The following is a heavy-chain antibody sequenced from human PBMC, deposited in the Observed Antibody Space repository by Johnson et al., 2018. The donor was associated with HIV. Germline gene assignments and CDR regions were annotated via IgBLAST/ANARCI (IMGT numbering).Heavy chain of an antibody. CDR3: TTPGDRWYTLVGEAAFDI. D-gene: IGHD2-15*01. CDR2: IKSVSDDETK. J-gene: IGHJ3*02. CDR1: GFTFTNAW. V-gene: IGHV3-15*01. Sequence: MLLVESGGGLVKPGGSLRLSCVASGFTFTNAWMSWVRQAPGKGLEWVGRIKSVSDDETKDYGSPVTGRFTIPRDDSSNTLYLQMNGLKTEDTAVYYCTTPGDRWYTLVGEAAFDIWGQGTMVTVSS.